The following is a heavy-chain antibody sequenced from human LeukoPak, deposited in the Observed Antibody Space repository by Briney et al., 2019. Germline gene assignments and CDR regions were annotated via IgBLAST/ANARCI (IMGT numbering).Heavy chain of an antibody. D-gene: IGHD2-15*01. CDR2: IYSGDSDT. Sequence: GESLKISCKGSGYNFANYWIAWVRQMPGKGLEWMGIIYSGDSDTRYSPSFQGQVTISADKSISTAYLQWSSLKAPDTATYYCARPLYSRTAYYHYGVDVWGQGTTVTVSS. CDR1: GYNFANYW. V-gene: IGHV5-51*01. J-gene: IGHJ6*02. CDR3: ARPLYSRTAYYHYGVDV.